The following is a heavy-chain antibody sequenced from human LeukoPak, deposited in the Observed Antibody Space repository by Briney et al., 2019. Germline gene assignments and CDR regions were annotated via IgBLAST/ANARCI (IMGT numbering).Heavy chain of an antibody. Sequence: PGGSLRLSCAASGFTFGGSAMHWVRQASGKGLEWVGHIRREANTYATTYAASLKGRFTISRDDSKNTAYLQMNSLKTEDTAVYYCTRQPGELLSGTLYYYYLDVWGKGTTVTVSS. CDR2: IRREANTYAT. CDR1: GFTFGGSA. J-gene: IGHJ6*03. CDR3: TRQPGELLSGTLYYYYLDV. D-gene: IGHD3-10*01. V-gene: IGHV3-73*01.